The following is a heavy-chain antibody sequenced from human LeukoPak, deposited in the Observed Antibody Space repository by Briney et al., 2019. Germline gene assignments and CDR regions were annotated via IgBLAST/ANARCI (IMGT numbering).Heavy chain of an antibody. Sequence: SETLSLTCTVSGGSISSGGYYWSWVRQHPGKGLEWIGYIYYSGSTYYNPSLKSRVTISVDTSKNQFSLKLSSVTAADTAVYYCARAYYYLYYFDYWGQGTLVTASS. CDR1: GGSISSGGYY. CDR2: IYYSGST. V-gene: IGHV4-31*03. CDR3: ARAYYYLYYFDY. J-gene: IGHJ4*02. D-gene: IGHD3-10*01.